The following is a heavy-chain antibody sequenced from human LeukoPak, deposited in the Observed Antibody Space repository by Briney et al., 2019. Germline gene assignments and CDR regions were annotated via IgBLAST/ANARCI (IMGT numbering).Heavy chain of an antibody. Sequence: ASVKVSCKVSGYTLTELSMHWVRQAPGKGLEWMGGFDPDDGETIYAQKFQGRVTMTEDTSTDTAYMELSSLRSEDTAVYYCATARNFWSGYYFDYWGQGTLVTVSS. D-gene: IGHD3-3*01. V-gene: IGHV1-24*01. CDR2: FDPDDGET. CDR3: ATARNFWSGYYFDY. CDR1: GYTLTELS. J-gene: IGHJ4*02.